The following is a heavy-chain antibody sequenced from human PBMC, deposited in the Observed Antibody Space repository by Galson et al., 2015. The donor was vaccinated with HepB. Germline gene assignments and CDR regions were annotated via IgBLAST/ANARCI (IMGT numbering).Heavy chain of an antibody. J-gene: IGHJ4*02. V-gene: IGHV3-30-3*01. D-gene: IGHD2-21*02. Sequence: SLRLSCAASGFTFTRYAIHWVRQAPGKGLEWVAFISYDGSNKFYGEFVTVRFTISRDNSKNTVYVQMNRLKPEDTAVYYCARDMGKVTPNYFDYWGQGTLVTVSS. CDR3: ARDMGKVTPNYFDY. CDR2: ISYDGSNK. CDR1: GFTFTRYA.